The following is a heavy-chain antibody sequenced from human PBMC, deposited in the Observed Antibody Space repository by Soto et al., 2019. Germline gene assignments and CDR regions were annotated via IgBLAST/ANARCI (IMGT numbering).Heavy chain of an antibody. D-gene: IGHD4-17*01. CDR3: ARDQAYGVGAFDI. Sequence: QVQLQASGPGLVKPSETLSLTCTVSGGSISSYYWSWIRQPPGKGLEWIGYIYYRGSTNYNPSLKSRVTISVDTSKNQCSLKLCSVTAADTAVYYCARDQAYGVGAFDIWGQGTMVTVSS. J-gene: IGHJ3*02. CDR2: IYYRGST. V-gene: IGHV4-59*01. CDR1: GGSISSYY.